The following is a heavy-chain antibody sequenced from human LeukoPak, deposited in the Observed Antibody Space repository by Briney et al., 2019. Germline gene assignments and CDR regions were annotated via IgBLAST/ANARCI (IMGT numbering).Heavy chain of an antibody. Sequence: ASVKVSCKASGYTFTGYYMHWVRQAPGQGLEWMGWINPNSGGTNYAQKFQGRVTMTRDTSISTAYMELSRLRSDDTAVYYCARGYCSSTSCYGYDLDYWGQGTLVTVSS. V-gene: IGHV1-2*02. CDR3: ARGYCSSTSCYGYDLDY. J-gene: IGHJ4*02. CDR2: INPNSGGT. CDR1: GYTFTGYY. D-gene: IGHD2-2*01.